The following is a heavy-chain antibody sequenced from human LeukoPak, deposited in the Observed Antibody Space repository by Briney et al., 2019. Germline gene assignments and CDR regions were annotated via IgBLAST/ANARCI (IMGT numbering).Heavy chain of an antibody. Sequence: QPGGSLRLSCAGSGFTFSSYSMNWVRQAPGKGLEWVSYIISSGSVIYYADSVKGRFTISRDNAKNSLSLQMNSLRAEDTAVYYCARGSTYYDSSGQVPFDYWGQGTLVTVSS. J-gene: IGHJ4*02. CDR3: ARGSTYYDSSGQVPFDY. CDR2: IISSGSVI. V-gene: IGHV3-48*01. D-gene: IGHD3-22*01. CDR1: GFTFSSYS.